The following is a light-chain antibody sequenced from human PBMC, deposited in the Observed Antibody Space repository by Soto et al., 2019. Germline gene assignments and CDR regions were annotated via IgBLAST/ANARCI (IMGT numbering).Light chain of an antibody. Sequence: QSVLTQPASVSGSPGQSITISCTGTSSDVGGYNSVSWYQQHPGKAPKLMIYNVSNRPSGISDRFSGSRSGNTASLTISGLQAEDEADYYCSSYTCSSTYVFGNGTKVTVL. CDR2: NVS. CDR1: SSDVGGYNS. CDR3: SSYTCSSTYV. J-gene: IGLJ1*01. V-gene: IGLV2-14*03.